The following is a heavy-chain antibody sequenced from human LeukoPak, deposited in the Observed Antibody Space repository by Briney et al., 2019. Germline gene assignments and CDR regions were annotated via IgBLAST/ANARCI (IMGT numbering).Heavy chain of an antibody. CDR2: VSYSGST. CDR3: ARYEQWPQYFQH. D-gene: IGHD6-19*01. J-gene: IGHJ1*01. CDR1: GGSTSGSY. Sequence: SETLSLTCSVSGGSTSGSYWNWIREPPGKGLEWIGYVSYSGSTNYNPSLKSRVTISVDTSKNQFSLKLSSVTAADTAVYYCARYEQWPQYFQHWGQGTLVTVSS. V-gene: IGHV4-59*12.